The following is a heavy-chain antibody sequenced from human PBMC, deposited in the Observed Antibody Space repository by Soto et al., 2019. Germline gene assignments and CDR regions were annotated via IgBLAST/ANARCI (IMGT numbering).Heavy chain of an antibody. V-gene: IGHV3-30-3*01. Sequence: QVQLVESGGGVVQPGRSLRLSCAASGFTFSSYAMHWVRQAPGKGLEWVAVISYDGSNKYYADSVKGRFTISRDNSKNTLYLQMNSLRAEDTAVYYCARDCVIQQLPYYYYGMDVWGQGTTVTVSS. CDR1: GFTFSSYA. D-gene: IGHD6-13*01. CDR3: ARDCVIQQLPYYYYGMDV. CDR2: ISYDGSNK. J-gene: IGHJ6*02.